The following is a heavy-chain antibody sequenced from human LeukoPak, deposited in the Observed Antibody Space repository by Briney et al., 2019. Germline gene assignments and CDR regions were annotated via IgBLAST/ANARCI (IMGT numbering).Heavy chain of an antibody. CDR1: GGSISSSSYY. CDR2: IYHSGST. CDR3: ASPGYSYGNFDY. J-gene: IGHJ4*02. V-gene: IGHV4-39*07. Sequence: SETLSLTCTVSGGSISSSSYYWGWIRQPPGKGLEWIGSIYHSGSTYYNPSLKSRVTISVDTSKNQFSLKLSSVTAADTAVYYCASPGYSYGNFDYWGQGTLVTVSS. D-gene: IGHD5-18*01.